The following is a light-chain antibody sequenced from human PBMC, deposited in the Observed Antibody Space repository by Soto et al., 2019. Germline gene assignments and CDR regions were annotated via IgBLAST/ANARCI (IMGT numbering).Light chain of an antibody. CDR1: QGIRND. CDR3: QQSYSTPPDT. Sequence: IQMTQSPSSLSASVGDRVTITCRASQGIRNDLGWFQQKPGKAPKLLIYGASSLQSGVPSRFSGSGSGTDFTLTISSLQPEDFATYYCQQSYSTPPDTFGQGTKLEIK. J-gene: IGKJ2*01. V-gene: IGKV1-39*01. CDR2: GAS.